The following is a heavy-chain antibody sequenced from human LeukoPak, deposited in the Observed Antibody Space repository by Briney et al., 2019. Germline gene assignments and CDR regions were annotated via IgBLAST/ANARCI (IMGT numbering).Heavy chain of an antibody. CDR1: VGSISSISYY. Sequence: PSETLSLTCTVSVGSISSISYYWGWIRQPPGKGLEWIGSIYYSGSTYYNPSLKSRVTISVDTSKNQFSLKLSSVTAADTAVYYCARASNWFDPWGQGTLVTVSS. CDR2: IYYSGST. CDR3: ARASNWFDP. V-gene: IGHV4-39*01. J-gene: IGHJ5*02.